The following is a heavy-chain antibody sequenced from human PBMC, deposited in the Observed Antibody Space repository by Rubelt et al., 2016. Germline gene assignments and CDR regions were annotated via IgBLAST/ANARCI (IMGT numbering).Heavy chain of an antibody. Sequence: ASGFTFDDYIMHWVRQAPGKGLEWVSLISWDGGSTYYADSVKGRFTISRDNSKNSLYLQMNSLRTEDTALYYCAKEVNGGSFDYWGQGTLVTVSS. CDR1: GFTFDDYI. V-gene: IGHV3-43*01. CDR2: ISWDGGST. D-gene: IGHD3-16*01. CDR3: AKEVNGGSFDY. J-gene: IGHJ4*02.